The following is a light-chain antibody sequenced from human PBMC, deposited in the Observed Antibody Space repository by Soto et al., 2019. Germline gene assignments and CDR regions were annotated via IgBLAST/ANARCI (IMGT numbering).Light chain of an antibody. J-gene: IGKJ1*01. CDR2: DAS. V-gene: IGKV3-15*01. Sequence: EVVMTQSPAPLSLSAGERATLSCRASQSVSSDLAWYHQKPGQAPRLLIYDASTRATGIPARFSGSGSGTEFTLTINSLQSEDFAVYYCQQRSNWPRTFGQGTKVDI. CDR1: QSVSSD. CDR3: QQRSNWPRT.